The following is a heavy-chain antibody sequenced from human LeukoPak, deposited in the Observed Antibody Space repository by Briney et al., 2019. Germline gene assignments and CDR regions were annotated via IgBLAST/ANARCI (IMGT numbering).Heavy chain of an antibody. J-gene: IGHJ5*02. CDR3: AHRPPVGSYFDP. D-gene: IGHD4-23*01. V-gene: IGHV2-5*02. Sequence: SGPTLVKPTQTLTLTCTFSGFSLSTSGVGVGWIRQPPGKALEWLALIFWDDDKRYNTSLKSRLTITKDTSKNQVVLTMTNMDPVDTATYYCAHRPPVGSYFDPWGQGIRSPSPQ. CDR1: GFSLSTSGVG. CDR2: IFWDDDK.